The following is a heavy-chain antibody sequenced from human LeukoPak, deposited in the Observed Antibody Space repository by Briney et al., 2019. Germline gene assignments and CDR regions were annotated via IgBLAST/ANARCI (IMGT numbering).Heavy chain of an antibody. CDR1: GDSVSSNRVA. Sequence: SQTLSLTCAISGDSVSSNRVAWNWIRQSPSRGLEWLGRTYYRSKWYNDYAVSVKSRITINPDTSKNQFSLQLNYVTPEDTAVYYCARGRGVATIRFWFDPWGQGTLVTVSS. D-gene: IGHD5-12*01. V-gene: IGHV6-1*01. J-gene: IGHJ5*02. CDR2: TYYRSKWYN. CDR3: ARGRGVATIRFWFDP.